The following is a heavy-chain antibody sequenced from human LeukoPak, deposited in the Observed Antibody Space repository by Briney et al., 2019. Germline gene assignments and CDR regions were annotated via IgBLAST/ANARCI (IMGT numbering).Heavy chain of an antibody. CDR1: GYTFTGYC. CDR2: INPNSGGT. D-gene: IGHD3-10*01. Sequence: ASVKVSCKASGYTFTGYCMHWVRQAPGQGLEWMGWINPNSGGTNYAQKFQGWVTMTRDTSISTAYMELSRLRSDDTAVYYCARSASSSRRGNWFDPWGRGTLVTVSS. CDR3: ARSASSSRRGNWFDP. V-gene: IGHV1-2*04. J-gene: IGHJ5*02.